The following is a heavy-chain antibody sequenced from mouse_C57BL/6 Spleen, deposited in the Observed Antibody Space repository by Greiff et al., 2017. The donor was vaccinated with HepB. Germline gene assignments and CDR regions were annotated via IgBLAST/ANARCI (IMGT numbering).Heavy chain of an antibody. CDR1: GFTFSDYG. Sequence: EVQLVESGGGLVKPGGSLKLSCAASGFTFSDYGMHWVRQAPEKGLEWVAYISSGSSTIYYADTVKGRFTISRDNAKHTLFLQMTSLRSEDTAMYYCARNYDGYYYAMDYWGQGTSVTVSS. D-gene: IGHD2-3*01. CDR2: ISSGSSTI. CDR3: ARNYDGYYYAMDY. V-gene: IGHV5-17*01. J-gene: IGHJ4*01.